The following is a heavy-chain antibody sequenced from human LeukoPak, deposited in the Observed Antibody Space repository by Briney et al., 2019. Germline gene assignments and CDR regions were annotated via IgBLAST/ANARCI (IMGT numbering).Heavy chain of an antibody. Sequence: GGSLRLSCAASRFIFGSHAMHWVRQAPGKGLEWVAVISYDGTKKYYADSVKGRFTISRDNFQNMLYLQMNSLRAEDTAVYYCARDPYSSAWYIDFWGQGTLVTVSS. CDR3: ARDPYSSAWYIDF. V-gene: IGHV3-30*04. CDR1: RFIFGSHA. D-gene: IGHD6-19*01. J-gene: IGHJ4*02. CDR2: ISYDGTKK.